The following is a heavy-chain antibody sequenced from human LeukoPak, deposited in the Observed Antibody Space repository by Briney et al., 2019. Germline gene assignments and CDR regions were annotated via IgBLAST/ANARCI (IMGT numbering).Heavy chain of an antibody. Sequence: GGSLRLSCEVSEFPFSVYAMAWVRQAPGQGLEWVSAIDASGSDTYYTDSVKGRFTISRDNSKNTVYLQMNGLRAEDTAVYYCARESSGWYDYWGQGTLVTVSS. V-gene: IGHV3-23*01. CDR1: EFPFSVYA. D-gene: IGHD6-19*01. J-gene: IGHJ4*02. CDR3: ARESSGWYDY. CDR2: IDASGSDT.